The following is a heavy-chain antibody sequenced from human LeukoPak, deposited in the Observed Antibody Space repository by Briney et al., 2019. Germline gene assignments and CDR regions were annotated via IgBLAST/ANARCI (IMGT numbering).Heavy chain of an antibody. CDR2: ISYDGSNK. CDR3: ARAPHPSGSYNDY. CDR1: GFTFSSYA. D-gene: IGHD1-26*01. Sequence: HPGGSLRLSCAASGFTFSSYAMHWVRQAPGKGLEWVAVISYDGSNKYYADSVKGRFTISRDNSKNTLYLQMNSLRAEDTAVYYCARAPHPSGSYNDYWGQGTLVTVSS. J-gene: IGHJ4*02. V-gene: IGHV3-30*04.